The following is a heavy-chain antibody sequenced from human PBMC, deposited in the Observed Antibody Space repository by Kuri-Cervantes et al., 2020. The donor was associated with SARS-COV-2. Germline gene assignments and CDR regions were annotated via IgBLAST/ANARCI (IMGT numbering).Heavy chain of an antibody. CDR1: GGSFSGYY. CDR2: INHSGST. V-gene: IGHV4-34*01. Sequence: SETLSLTCAVYGGSFSGYYWSWIRQPPGKGLEWIGEINHSGSTNYNPSLKSRVTISVDTSKSQFSLKLSSVTAADTAVYYCARGPELGHFFDYWGQGTLVTVSS. D-gene: IGHD6-13*01. J-gene: IGHJ4*02. CDR3: ARGPELGHFFDY.